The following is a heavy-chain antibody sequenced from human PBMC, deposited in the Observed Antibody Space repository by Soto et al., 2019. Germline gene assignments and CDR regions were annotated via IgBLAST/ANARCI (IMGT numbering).Heavy chain of an antibody. D-gene: IGHD1-1*01. CDR2: IYWDDDK. CDR1: GFSLRATGVG. J-gene: IGHJ4*02. V-gene: IGHV2-5*02. CDR3: AHWYNRGFDY. Sequence: QITLKVSGPTLVKPTQTLTLTCVVSGFSLRATGVGVGWIRQPPGKALEWLGMIYWDDDKRYSPSLGSRLTITRDTSKNQVVVTMTNVDPADTATYYCAHWYNRGFDYWGQGILVSVSS.